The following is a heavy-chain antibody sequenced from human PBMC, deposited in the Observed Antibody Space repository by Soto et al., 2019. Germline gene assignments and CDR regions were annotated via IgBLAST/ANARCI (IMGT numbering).Heavy chain of an antibody. CDR1: EFTFSNYA. V-gene: IGHV3-23*01. J-gene: IGHJ3*02. CDR3: AKDIQGRGATTGDDAFDI. CDR2: ISSSGGTT. Sequence: EVQLLESGGGLVQPGGSLRLSCVGSEFTFSNYAMNWVRQAPGEGPEWVSLISSSGGTTYYADSVEGRFSISRDNSKNTLYLQMNSLRVEDTAIYYCAKDIQGRGATTGDDAFDIWGQGTMVTVSS. D-gene: IGHD1-1*01.